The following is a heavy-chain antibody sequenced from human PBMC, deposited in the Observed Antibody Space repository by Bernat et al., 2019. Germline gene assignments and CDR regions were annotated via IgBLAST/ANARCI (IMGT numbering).Heavy chain of an antibody. CDR3: TPGLPGWRRGARDY. CDR1: GFTFSNAW. Sequence: EVQLVESGGGLVKPGGSLRLSCAASGFTFSNAWMSWVRQAPGKGLEWVGRIKSKTDGGTTDYAAPVKGRFTISRDDSKNTLYLQMNSLKTEDTAVYYLTPGLPGWRRGARDYWGQGTLVNVSS. D-gene: IGHD3-10*01. CDR2: IKSKTDGGTT. J-gene: IGHJ4*02. V-gene: IGHV3-15*01.